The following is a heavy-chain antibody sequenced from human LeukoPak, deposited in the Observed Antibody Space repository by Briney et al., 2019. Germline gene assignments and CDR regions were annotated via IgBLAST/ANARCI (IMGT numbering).Heavy chain of an antibody. CDR2: ISSSGSTI. Sequence: GRTLRLSCAASVVAFSSYEINWGRQAPGEGLEWGSYISSSGSTIYYADSAKGRFTISRDDAKTSLYLQMNCLRAEDTAVYYCAREDYGDYAGSFDYWGQGTLVTVSS. CDR1: VVAFSSYE. V-gene: IGHV3-48*03. D-gene: IGHD4-17*01. J-gene: IGHJ4*02. CDR3: AREDYGDYAGSFDY.